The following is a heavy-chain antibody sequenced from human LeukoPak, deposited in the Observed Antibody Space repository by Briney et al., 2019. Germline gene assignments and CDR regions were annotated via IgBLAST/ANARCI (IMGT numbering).Heavy chain of an antibody. V-gene: IGHV3-21*01. D-gene: IGHD4-17*01. Sequence: GGSLRLSCAASGFTFSSYSMNWVRQAPGKGLEWVSSISSSSSYIYYADSVKGRFTISRDNAKNSLYLQMNSLRAEDTAVYYCAVLMTTVTRPDYWGQGTLVTVSS. J-gene: IGHJ4*02. CDR2: ISSSSSYI. CDR3: AVLMTTVTRPDY. CDR1: GFTFSSYS.